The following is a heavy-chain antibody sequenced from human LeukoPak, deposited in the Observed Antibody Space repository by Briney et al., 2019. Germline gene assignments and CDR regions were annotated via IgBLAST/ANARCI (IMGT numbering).Heavy chain of an antibody. Sequence: GGPLRLSCAASGFIFSNNWMYWIRQAPGKGLVWVSRINRDGSTTNYADSVRGRFTISRDNAKNTLYLQMNSLRVEDTAVYYCARINAPIDYWGQGTLVTVSS. CDR2: INRDGSTT. J-gene: IGHJ4*02. CDR1: GFIFSNNW. V-gene: IGHV3-74*01. CDR3: ARINAPIDY.